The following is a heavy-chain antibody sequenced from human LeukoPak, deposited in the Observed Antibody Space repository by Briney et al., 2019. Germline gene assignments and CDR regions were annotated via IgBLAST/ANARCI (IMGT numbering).Heavy chain of an antibody. CDR1: GFTFSSYA. CDR2: ISGSGGRT. D-gene: IGHD3-3*01. V-gene: IGHV3-23*01. CDR3: AKDQGVVIIPEAAIDY. J-gene: IGHJ4*02. Sequence: PGGSLRLSCAASGFTFSSYAMSWVRQAPGKGLEWVSAISGSGGRTYYADSVKGRFTIPRANSKNTLYLQMNSLSAEDTAVYYCAKDQGVVIIPEAAIDYWGQGTLVTVSS.